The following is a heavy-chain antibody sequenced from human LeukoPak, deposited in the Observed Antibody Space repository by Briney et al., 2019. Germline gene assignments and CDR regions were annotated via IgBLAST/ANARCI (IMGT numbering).Heavy chain of an antibody. Sequence: PGGSLRLSCAASGVTFRNYAMSWVRQAPGKGLEWVAGISASDGSTYYADSVQGRFTISGDNSKNTLYLHINSLRAEDTATYCCAKDRTTVARIFDYWGQGTLVTVSS. CDR1: GVTFRNYA. CDR2: ISASDGST. V-gene: IGHV3-23*01. J-gene: IGHJ4*02. CDR3: AKDRTTVARIFDY. D-gene: IGHD1/OR15-1a*01.